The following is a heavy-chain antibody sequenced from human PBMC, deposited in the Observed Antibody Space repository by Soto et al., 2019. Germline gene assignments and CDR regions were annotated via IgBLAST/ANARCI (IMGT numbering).Heavy chain of an antibody. CDR3: ALRSMAVVPEY. Sequence: QVQLQESGPGLVKPSETLSLTCAVSGDSISSYYCMWIRQPPGKGLESIGYLYYGRSANYNPSLQSRVPWSVDTSTNQCSLTLSSMTAADTAVYYCALRSMAVVPEYWGQGTLVTVSS. D-gene: IGHD3-22*01. V-gene: IGHV4-59*01. CDR1: GDSISSYY. J-gene: IGHJ4*02. CDR2: LYYGRSA.